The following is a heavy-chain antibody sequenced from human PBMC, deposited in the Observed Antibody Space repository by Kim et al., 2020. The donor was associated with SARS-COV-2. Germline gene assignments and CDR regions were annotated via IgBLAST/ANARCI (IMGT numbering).Heavy chain of an antibody. J-gene: IGHJ5*02. CDR3: ARGYGSGSYNWFDP. Sequence: SETLSLTCAVYGGSFSGYYWSWIRQPPGKGLEWIGEINHSGSTNYNPSLKSRVTISVDTSKNQFSLKLSSVTAADTAVYYCARGYGSGSYNWFDPWGQGTLVTVSS. CDR2: INHSGST. D-gene: IGHD3-10*01. CDR1: GGSFSGYY. V-gene: IGHV4-34*01.